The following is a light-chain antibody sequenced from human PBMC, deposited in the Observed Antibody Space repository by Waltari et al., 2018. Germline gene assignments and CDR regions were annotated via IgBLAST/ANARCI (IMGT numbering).Light chain of an antibody. CDR3: QQYDNWPPIT. CDR2: GAS. Sequence: IVMTQSPATLSVSPGERATLSCRTSQNVKNNLAWYQQKPGQAPRLLIYGASTRATGIPARFSGSGSGTEFTLTISSVQSEDFAVYYCQQYDNWPPITFSQGTRLEIK. J-gene: IGKJ5*01. CDR1: QNVKNN. V-gene: IGKV3-15*01.